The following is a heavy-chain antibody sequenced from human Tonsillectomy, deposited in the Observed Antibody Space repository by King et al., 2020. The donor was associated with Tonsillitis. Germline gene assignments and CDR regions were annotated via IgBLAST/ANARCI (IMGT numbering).Heavy chain of an antibody. CDR3: VRDGDCTNGVCHTGLVY. J-gene: IGHJ4*02. Sequence: VQLVESGGGLVQPGGSLRLSCAASGFTFSNYWMSWVRQAPGKGLEWVANIKQDGTDKYYVDSVKGRFTISRDNAKNSLYLRLNSLRAEDTAVYYCVRDGDCTNGVCHTGLVYWGQGTLVTVSS. V-gene: IGHV3-7*01. CDR2: IKQDGTDK. D-gene: IGHD2-8*01. CDR1: GFTFSNYW.